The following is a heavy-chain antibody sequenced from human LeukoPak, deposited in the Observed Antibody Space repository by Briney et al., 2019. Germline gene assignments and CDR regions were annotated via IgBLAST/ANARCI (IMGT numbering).Heavy chain of an antibody. CDR2: IRFDGSNK. D-gene: IGHD6-13*01. J-gene: IGHJ5*02. CDR3: AKSSSSWYVGNWFDP. V-gene: IGHV3-30*02. CDR1: GFTFSSYG. Sequence: GGSLRLSCAASGFTFSSYGMHWVRQAPGKGLEWVAFIRFDGSNKYYADSVKGRFTISRDNSKNTLYLQMNSLRAEDTAVYYCAKSSSSWYVGNWFDPWGQGTLVTVSS.